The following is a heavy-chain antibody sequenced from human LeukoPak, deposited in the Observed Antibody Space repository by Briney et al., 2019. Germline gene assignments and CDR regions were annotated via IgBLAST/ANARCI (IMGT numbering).Heavy chain of an antibody. CDR3: AKDRLGATLYFDD. J-gene: IGHJ4*02. CDR1: GFTFSSYG. V-gene: IGHV3-23*01. Sequence: GGSLRLSCAASGFTFSSYGMSWVRQAPGKGLEWVSAMSGSGGTTYYADSVKGRLTISRDNSKNTLYLQMNSLRAEDTAVYYCAKDRLGATLYFDDWGQGTLVTVSS. CDR2: MSGSGGTT. D-gene: IGHD1-26*01.